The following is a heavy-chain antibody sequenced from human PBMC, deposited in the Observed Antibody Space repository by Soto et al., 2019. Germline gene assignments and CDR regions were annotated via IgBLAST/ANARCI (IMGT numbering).Heavy chain of an antibody. D-gene: IGHD4-17*01. CDR2: ISGSGGST. CDR1: GFTFNSYA. CDR3: AKRTVGWYFDL. J-gene: IGHJ2*01. Sequence: EVQLLESGGGMVQPGGSLSLSCAASGFTFNSYAMNWVRQAPGKGLEWVSVISGSGGSTYYADSVKGRFTIYRDNSKNTLYLQMHSLRAEDTAVYYCAKRTVGWYFDLWGRGTLVTVSS. V-gene: IGHV3-23*01.